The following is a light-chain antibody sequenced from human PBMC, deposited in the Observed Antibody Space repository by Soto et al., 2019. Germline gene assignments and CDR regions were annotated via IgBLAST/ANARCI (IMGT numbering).Light chain of an antibody. CDR1: SSNIGNST. V-gene: IGLV1-44*01. J-gene: IGLJ1*01. CDR2: ANN. CDR3: ATWDASRNAYV. Sequence: QSLLAQPRSGCGTPGHRVTISCSGSSSNIGNSTVHWYQQFPGTAPQLLIYANNRRPSGVPDRFSGSKSGTSAYLAISGLQSQDGADYHCATWDASRNAYVFGAGTKGT.